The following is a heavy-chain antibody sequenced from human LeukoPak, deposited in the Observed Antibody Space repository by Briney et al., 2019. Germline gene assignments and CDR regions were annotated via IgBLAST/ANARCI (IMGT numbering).Heavy chain of an antibody. CDR1: GFTFSSYS. J-gene: IGHJ4*02. V-gene: IGHV3-21*01. CDR3: ARETPDSSGWD. CDR2: ISSSSSYI. Sequence: GGSLRLSCAASGFTFSSYSMNWVRQAPGKGLEWVSFISSSSSYIYYVDSVKGRFIISRDNAKNSLYLQMNSLRAEDTAVYYCARETPDSSGWDWGQGTLVTVSS. D-gene: IGHD6-19*01.